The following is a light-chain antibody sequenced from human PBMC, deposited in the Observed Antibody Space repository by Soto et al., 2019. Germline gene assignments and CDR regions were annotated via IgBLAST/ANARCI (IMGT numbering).Light chain of an antibody. CDR1: SSDVGAYNY. CDR2: DVT. Sequence: QSALTQPPSVSESPGQSVTISCTGTSSDVGAYNYVSWYQQHPGKAPKVVIYDVTERPSGVPDRFSGSKSGNTASLTISGLQAEDEADYYCCSYAGSYSFLFGTGTKLTVL. CDR3: CSYAGSYSFL. V-gene: IGLV2-11*01. J-gene: IGLJ1*01.